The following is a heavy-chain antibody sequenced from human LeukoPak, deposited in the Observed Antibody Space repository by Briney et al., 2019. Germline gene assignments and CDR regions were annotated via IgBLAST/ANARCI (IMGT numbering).Heavy chain of an antibody. CDR3: ARDGTAAGLYFDL. V-gene: IGHV3-7*01. Sequence: GGSLRLSCAASGFTFSSYWMSWVCQAPGKGLEWVANIKQDGGEKSYVDSVKGRFTISRDNAKNSLYLQMSSLRAEDTDVYYCARDGTAAGLYFDLWGQGTLVTVSS. J-gene: IGHJ4*01. D-gene: IGHD6-13*01. CDR1: GFTFSSYW. CDR2: IKQDGGEK.